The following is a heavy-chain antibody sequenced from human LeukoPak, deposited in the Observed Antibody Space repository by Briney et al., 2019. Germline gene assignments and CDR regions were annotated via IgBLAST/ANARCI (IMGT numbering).Heavy chain of an antibody. Sequence: GGSLRLSCAASGFTFSSFGMHWVRQAPGKGLEWVAIIWYDGSNRYYADSVKGRFTISRDNSKNTLYLQVSSLRAEDTAVYYCARGNTYYSDYWGQGTLVTVSS. J-gene: IGHJ4*02. V-gene: IGHV3-33*01. D-gene: IGHD1-1*01. CDR2: IWYDGSNR. CDR1: GFTFSSFG. CDR3: ARGNTYYSDY.